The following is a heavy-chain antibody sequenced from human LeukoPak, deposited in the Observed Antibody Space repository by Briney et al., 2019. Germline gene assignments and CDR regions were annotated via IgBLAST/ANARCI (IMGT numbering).Heavy chain of an antibody. V-gene: IGHV4-39*07. J-gene: IGHJ4*02. CDR2: ISDSGNT. CDR1: GGSISSRSYY. CDR3: ARDRYISNWHFDY. D-gene: IGHD6-13*01. Sequence: SETLSLTCTVSGGSISSRSYYWGWIRQPPGKGLEWIGKISDSGNTYYSPSLQSRVTMSVDKSKNQFSLKLNSVTAADTAVYYCARDRYISNWHFDYWGQGTLVTVSS.